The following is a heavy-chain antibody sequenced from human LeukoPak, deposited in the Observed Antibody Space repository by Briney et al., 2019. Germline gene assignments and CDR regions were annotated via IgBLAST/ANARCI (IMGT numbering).Heavy chain of an antibody. D-gene: IGHD3-10*01. Sequence: PGRSLRLSCAASGFTFDDYAMHWVRQAPGKGLEWVSGISWNSGSIGYADSVKGRFTISRDNAKNSLYLQMNSLRAEDTASYYCAKDVQLLWFGEFDYWGQGTLVTVSS. CDR2: ISWNSGSI. CDR3: AKDVQLLWFGEFDY. J-gene: IGHJ4*02. CDR1: GFTFDDYA. V-gene: IGHV3-9*01.